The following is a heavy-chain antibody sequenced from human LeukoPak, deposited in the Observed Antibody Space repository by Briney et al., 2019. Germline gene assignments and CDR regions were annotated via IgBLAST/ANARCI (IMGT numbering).Heavy chain of an antibody. CDR1: GFTLSRYW. CDR3: ARFAKGYGSGDIDY. V-gene: IGHV3-7*01. Sequence: GGSLRFSCVASGFTLSRYWMSWVRQAPGKGLEWVANIKQDGDQKHYVDSVRGRFIISRDNAKNSLHLQMNSLRAEDTAVYYCARFAKGYGSGDIDYWGQGTLVTVSS. D-gene: IGHD3-10*01. J-gene: IGHJ4*02. CDR2: IKQDGDQK.